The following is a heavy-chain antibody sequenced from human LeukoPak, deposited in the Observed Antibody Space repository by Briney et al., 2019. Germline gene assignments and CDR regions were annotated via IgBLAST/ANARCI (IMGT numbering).Heavy chain of an antibody. CDR2: ISYDGSNK. CDR3: ARVRSIAVARRENWFDP. V-gene: IGHV3-30*04. D-gene: IGHD6-19*01. J-gene: IGHJ5*02. Sequence: SGRSLRLSCAASGFTFSSYAMHWVRQAPGKGLEWVAVISYDGSNKYYADSVKGRFTISRDNSKNTLYLQMNSLRAEDTAVYYCARVRSIAVARRENWFDPWGQGTLVTVSS. CDR1: GFTFSSYA.